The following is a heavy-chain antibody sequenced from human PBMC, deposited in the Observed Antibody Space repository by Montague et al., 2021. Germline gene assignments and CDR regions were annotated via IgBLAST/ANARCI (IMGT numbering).Heavy chain of an antibody. D-gene: IGHD3-9*01. CDR1: GYSFSTSW. CDR3: ARRRGFGYDTLTGYDH. J-gene: IGHJ4*02. Sequence: QSGAEVKKPGESLKISCKTSGYSFSTSWIGWVRQMPGKGLEWMGIIFPDDSDTRYSQSFQGQVTISADNSISTAYLQWSSLRASDTAMYYCARRRGFGYDTLTGYDHWGQGTLVTVSS. V-gene: IGHV5-51*01. CDR2: IFPDDSDT.